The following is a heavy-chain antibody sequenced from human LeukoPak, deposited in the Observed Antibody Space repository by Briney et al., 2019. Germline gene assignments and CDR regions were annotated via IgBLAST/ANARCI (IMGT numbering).Heavy chain of an antibody. D-gene: IGHD3-9*01. J-gene: IGHJ4*02. CDR3: ARDSPLLTV. Sequence: PGRSLRLSCAASGFTFSSHAMSWVRQAPGKGLEWVSAIGDDVVSTYYAESVKGRFTIPRDNSKNTLYLQMNSLRAENTATYYCARDSPLLTVWGQGTLVTVSS. V-gene: IGHV3-23*01. CDR1: GFTFSSHA. CDR2: IGDDVVST.